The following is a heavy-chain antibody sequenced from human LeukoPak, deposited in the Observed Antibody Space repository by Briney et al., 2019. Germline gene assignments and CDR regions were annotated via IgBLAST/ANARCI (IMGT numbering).Heavy chain of an antibody. D-gene: IGHD3-10*01. CDR2: IYYSGST. CDR1: GGYISSYY. Sequence: PSETLSLTCTVSGGYISSYYWSWIRQPPGKGLEWIGYIYYSGSTYYNPSLKSRVTISVDTSKNQFSLKLSSVTAADTAVYYCASLIKSSGSYDYWGQGTLVTVSS. CDR3: ASLIKSSGSYDY. J-gene: IGHJ4*02. V-gene: IGHV4-59*06.